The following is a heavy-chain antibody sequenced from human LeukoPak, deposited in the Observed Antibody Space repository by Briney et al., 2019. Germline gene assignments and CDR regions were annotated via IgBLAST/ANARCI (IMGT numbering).Heavy chain of an antibody. Sequence: GGSLRLSCAASGFTFSSYALSWVRQAPGKGLEWVSNISGGGGSTYYGDSVKGRFTISRDNSKNTVYLQMNSLRAEDTAVYYCARDWTFGLGWFDPWGQGTLVTVSS. CDR3: ARDWTFGLGWFDP. J-gene: IGHJ5*02. CDR1: GFTFSSYA. CDR2: ISGGGGST. D-gene: IGHD3/OR15-3a*01. V-gene: IGHV3-23*01.